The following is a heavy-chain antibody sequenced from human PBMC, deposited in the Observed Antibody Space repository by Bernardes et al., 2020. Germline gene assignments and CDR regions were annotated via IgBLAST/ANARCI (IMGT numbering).Heavy chain of an antibody. CDR1: GFTFRSYG. J-gene: IGHJ4*02. Sequence: GGSLRLSCAASGFTFRSYGMHWVRQASGKGLEWVAVISYDGSNKYYADSVKGRFTISRDNSKTTLYLQLNSLRAEDTAVYYCAKVSDVGTVTAFDYWGQGTLVPVSS. CDR3: AKVSDVGTVTAFDY. CDR2: ISYDGSNK. V-gene: IGHV3-30*18. D-gene: IGHD2-21*02.